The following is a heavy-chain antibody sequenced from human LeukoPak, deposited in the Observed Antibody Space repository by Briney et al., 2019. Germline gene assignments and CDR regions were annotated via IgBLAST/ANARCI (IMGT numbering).Heavy chain of an antibody. J-gene: IGHJ4*02. CDR2: ISYDGSNK. CDR3: ARFYEGGRQWTGYFDY. Sequence: PGRSLRLSCAASGFTFSSYAMHWVRQAPGKGLEWVAVISYDGSNKYYADSVKGRFTISRDNSKNTLYLQMNSLRAEDTAVYYCARFYEGGRQWTGYFDYWGQGTLVTVSS. V-gene: IGHV3-30*04. CDR1: GFTFSSYA. D-gene: IGHD3/OR15-3a*01.